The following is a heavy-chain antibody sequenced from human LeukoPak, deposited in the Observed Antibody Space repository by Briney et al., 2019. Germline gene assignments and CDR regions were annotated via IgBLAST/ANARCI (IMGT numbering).Heavy chain of an antibody. CDR2: IYPGDSDT. J-gene: IGHJ5*02. CDR3: ATAAGGCSSTSCYLSWFDP. Sequence: GEPLKISCKGSGYSFTSYWIGWVRQMPGKGLEWMGVIYPGDSDTRYSPSFQGQVTISADKSISTAYLQWSSLKASDTAMYYCATAAGGCSSTSCYLSWFDPWGQGTLVTVSS. V-gene: IGHV5-51*01. CDR1: GYSFTSYW. D-gene: IGHD2-2*01.